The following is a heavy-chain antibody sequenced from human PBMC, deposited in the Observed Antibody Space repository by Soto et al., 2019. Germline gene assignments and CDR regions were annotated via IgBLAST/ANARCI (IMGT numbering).Heavy chain of an antibody. V-gene: IGHV3-66*01. CDR3: ARDPWAADY. CDR1: GFTVSNTY. CDR2: IYSGGST. Sequence: EVQSVDYGGGLVQPGGSLRLSCAASGFTVSNTYMSWVRQAPGKGLEWVSVIYSGGSTFYADSVRGRFTISSDNSKNTVKLQMNSLRAEVTAVYYCARDPWAADYWGQGTLVTVSS. J-gene: IGHJ4*02. D-gene: IGHD3-16*01.